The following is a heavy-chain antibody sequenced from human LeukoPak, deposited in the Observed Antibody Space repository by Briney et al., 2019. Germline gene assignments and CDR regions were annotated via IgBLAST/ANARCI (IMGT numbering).Heavy chain of an antibody. CDR2: ISTGSSST. D-gene: IGHD3-3*01. Sequence: GGSLRLSCAASGFTFSDYYMSWIRQAPGKGLEWVSYISTGSSSTKYAASVRGGFTISRDNAKNTLYLKMNSLRAEDTAVYYCARDFIHGSGEAVYWGEGTLVTVSS. CDR3: ARDFIHGSGEAVY. V-gene: IGHV3-11*05. J-gene: IGHJ4*02. CDR1: GFTFSDYY.